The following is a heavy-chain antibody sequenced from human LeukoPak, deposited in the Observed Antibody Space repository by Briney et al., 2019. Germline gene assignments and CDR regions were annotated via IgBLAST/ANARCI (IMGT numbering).Heavy chain of an antibody. D-gene: IGHD3-10*01. CDR2: ISWNSGSI. CDR3: AKDTSEWFGELLS. Sequence: GGSLRLSCAASGFSFDDYAMHWVRQAPGKGLEWVSGISWNSGSIGYADSVKGRFTISRDNAKNSLYLQMNSLRAEDTALYYCAKDTSEWFGELLSWGQGTLVTVSS. CDR1: GFSFDDYA. V-gene: IGHV3-9*01. J-gene: IGHJ5*02.